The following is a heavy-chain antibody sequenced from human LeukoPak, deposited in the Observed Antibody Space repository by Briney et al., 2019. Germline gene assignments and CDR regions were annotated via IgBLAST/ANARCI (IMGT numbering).Heavy chain of an antibody. CDR1: GYTFTGYY. Sequence: ASVKVSCKASGYTFTGYYMHWVRQTPGQGLEWMGWITPNSGGTNYAQKFQGRVTMTRDTSISTAYMELSRLRSDDTAVYYCAREGGVQRLDAFDIWGQGTMATVSS. CDR3: AREGGVQRLDAFDI. CDR2: ITPNSGGT. V-gene: IGHV1-2*02. J-gene: IGHJ3*02. D-gene: IGHD3-16*01.